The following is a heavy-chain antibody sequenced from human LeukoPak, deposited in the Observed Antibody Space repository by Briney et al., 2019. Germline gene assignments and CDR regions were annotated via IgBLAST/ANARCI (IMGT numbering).Heavy chain of an antibody. J-gene: IGHJ4*02. CDR1: GYTLTELS. V-gene: IGHV1-24*01. Sequence: ASVKVSCKVSGYTLTELSMHWVRLAPGKGLEWMGGFDPEDGETIYAQKFQGRVTMTEDTSTDTAYMELSSLRSEDTAVYYCATSGALQYGYFDYWGQGTLVTVSS. CDR3: ATSGALQYGYFDY. CDR2: FDPEDGET. D-gene: IGHD4-11*01.